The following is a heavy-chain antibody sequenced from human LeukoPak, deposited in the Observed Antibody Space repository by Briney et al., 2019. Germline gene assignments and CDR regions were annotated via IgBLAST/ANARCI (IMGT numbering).Heavy chain of an antibody. CDR1: GFTFSSYW. CDR3: AKGRYSSSWYSFDY. CDR2: INTDGSST. D-gene: IGHD6-13*01. V-gene: IGHV3-74*01. J-gene: IGHJ4*02. Sequence: PGGSLRLSCAASGFTFSSYWMHWVRQAPGEELVWVSRINTDGSSTSYADSVKGRFTISRDNAKNTLYLQMNSLRAEDTAVYYCAKGRYSSSWYSFDYWGQGTLVTVSS.